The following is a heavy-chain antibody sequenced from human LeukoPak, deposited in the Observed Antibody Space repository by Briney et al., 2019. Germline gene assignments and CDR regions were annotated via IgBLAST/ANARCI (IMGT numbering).Heavy chain of an antibody. Sequence: PGGSLRLSCAASGFTVSSNCMSWVRQAPGKGLEWVSVIYSGGSTYYADSVKGRFTISRDNSKNTLYLQMHSLRAEDTAVYYCAKGGDHNAYSYVDYWGQGTLVTVSS. CDR2: IYSGGST. D-gene: IGHD3-16*01. CDR3: AKGGDHNAYSYVDY. CDR1: GFTVSSNC. V-gene: IGHV3-66*02. J-gene: IGHJ4*02.